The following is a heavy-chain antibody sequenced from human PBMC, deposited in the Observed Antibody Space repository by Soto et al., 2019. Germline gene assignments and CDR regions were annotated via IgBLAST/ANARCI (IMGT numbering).Heavy chain of an antibody. CDR1: GFTFSRYN. D-gene: IGHD3-10*01. Sequence: EVQLVESGGGLVQPGGSLRLSCAASGFTFSRYNMNWVRQAPGKGLEWISYISSSGSMIYYTDSVEGRFTISRDNAKNSLYLQMNSLRDEDTAVYYCARDDWVIRGAISLPFDFWGPGTLVTVSS. J-gene: IGHJ4*02. CDR3: ARDDWVIRGAISLPFDF. V-gene: IGHV3-48*02. CDR2: ISSSGSMI.